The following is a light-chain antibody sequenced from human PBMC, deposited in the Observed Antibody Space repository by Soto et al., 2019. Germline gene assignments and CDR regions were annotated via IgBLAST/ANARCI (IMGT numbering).Light chain of an antibody. CDR1: QSVSSNY. Sequence: PGERATLSCRASQSVSSNYFAWYQQKPGQAPRLLIYGVSSRPTGIPDRFSGSGSGTDFTLTISRLEPEDFAVYHCEQYGSSPRTLGQGTKVHIK. J-gene: IGKJ1*01. CDR3: EQYGSSPRT. V-gene: IGKV3-20*01. CDR2: GVS.